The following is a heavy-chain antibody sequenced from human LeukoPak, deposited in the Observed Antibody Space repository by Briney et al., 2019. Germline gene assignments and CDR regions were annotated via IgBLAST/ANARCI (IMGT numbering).Heavy chain of an antibody. V-gene: IGHV4-59*08. Sequence: PSETLSLTCTVSGGSISSYYWSWIRQPPGKRLEWIGYIYYSGSTNYNPSLKSRVTISVDTSKNQFSLKLSSVTAADTAVYYCARGGGYDRAFDIWGQGTMVTVSS. J-gene: IGHJ3*02. CDR1: GGSISSYY. CDR3: ARGGGYDRAFDI. D-gene: IGHD5-12*01. CDR2: IYYSGST.